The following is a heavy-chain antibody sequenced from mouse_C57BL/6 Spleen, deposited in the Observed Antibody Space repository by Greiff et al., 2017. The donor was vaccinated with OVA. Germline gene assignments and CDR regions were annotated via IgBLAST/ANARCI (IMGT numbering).Heavy chain of an antibody. CDR3: ARFTTVVEGYFDV. J-gene: IGHJ1*03. CDR1: GYTFTSYW. Sequence: VQLQQPGAELVKPGASVKLSCKASGYTFTSYWMHWVKQRPGQGLEWIGMIHPNSGSTNYNEKFKSKATLTVDKSSSTAYMQLCSLTSEDSAVYYCARFTTVVEGYFDVWGTGTTVTVSS. D-gene: IGHD1-1*01. CDR2: IHPNSGST. V-gene: IGHV1-64*01.